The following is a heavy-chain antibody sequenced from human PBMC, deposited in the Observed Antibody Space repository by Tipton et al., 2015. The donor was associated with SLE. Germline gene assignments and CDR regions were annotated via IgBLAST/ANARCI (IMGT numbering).Heavy chain of an antibody. CDR2: IYHSGST. V-gene: IGHV4-38-2*01. J-gene: IGHJ4*02. CDR3: ARGMKVAGTYYFDY. CDR1: GYSISSGYY. Sequence: TLSLTCAVSGYSISSGYYWGWIRQPPGKGLEWIGSIYHSGSTYYNPSLKSRVTISADTSKNQFSLKLSSVTAADTAVYYCARGMKVAGTYYFDYWGQGTLVTVSS. D-gene: IGHD6-19*01.